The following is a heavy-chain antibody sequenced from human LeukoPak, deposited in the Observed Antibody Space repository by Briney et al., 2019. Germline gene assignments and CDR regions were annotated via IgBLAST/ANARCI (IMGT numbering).Heavy chain of an antibody. D-gene: IGHD4-17*01. J-gene: IGHJ6*02. Sequence: SETLSLTCTVSGGSISRGGYYWSWIRQHPGKGLEWIGYIYYSGSTYYNPSLKSRVTISVDTSKNQFSLKLSSVTAADTAVYYCARAGGYGDYHGMDVWGQGTTVTVSS. CDR1: GGSISRGGYY. CDR2: IYYSGST. CDR3: ARAGGYGDYHGMDV. V-gene: IGHV4-31*03.